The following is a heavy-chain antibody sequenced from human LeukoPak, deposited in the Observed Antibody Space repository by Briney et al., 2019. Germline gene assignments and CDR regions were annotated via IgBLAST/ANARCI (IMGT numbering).Heavy chain of an antibody. J-gene: IGHJ4*01. V-gene: IGHV3-53*01. D-gene: IGHD6-6*01. CDR2: IYTDDTT. CDR3: ARDAGDISSSPFDY. Sequence: GGSPRLSCTASGFTVSSNYMSWGRPGPGEGLEGVSVIYTDDTTDYADSVKGRFTISRDKSRNTLYLQMNSLRGEDTAVYYCARDAGDISSSPFDYWGHGTQVTVSS. CDR1: GFTVSSNY.